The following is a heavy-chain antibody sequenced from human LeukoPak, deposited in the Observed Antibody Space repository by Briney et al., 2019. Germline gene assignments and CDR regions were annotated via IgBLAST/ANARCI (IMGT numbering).Heavy chain of an antibody. D-gene: IGHD6-25*01. V-gene: IGHV1-8*03. J-gene: IGHJ4*02. CDR2: MNPNNGDS. Sequence: ASVTVSCKASGYTFTNYHINWVRQATGQGLEWMGWMNPNNGDSGYAQKFQGRVTITRDTSISTSYTELRSPRSDDTAVYFCARTTSFTASGYDYWGQGTLVTVSS. CDR1: GYTFTNYH. CDR3: ARTTSFTASGYDY.